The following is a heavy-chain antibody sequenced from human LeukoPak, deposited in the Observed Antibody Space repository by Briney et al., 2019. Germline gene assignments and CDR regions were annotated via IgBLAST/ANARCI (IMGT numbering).Heavy chain of an antibody. CDR2: IYYSGGT. J-gene: IGHJ3*02. D-gene: IGHD5-24*01. CDR1: GDSISSYY. V-gene: IGHV4-59*08. Sequence: SETLSLTCTVSGDSISSYYWSWIRQPPGKGLEWIGYIYYSGGTDYNPSLKSRVTISVDTSKNQFSLKLRSVTAADAAVYYCARHVTISGPYDASDIWGQGTMVTVSP. CDR3: ARHVTISGPYDASDI.